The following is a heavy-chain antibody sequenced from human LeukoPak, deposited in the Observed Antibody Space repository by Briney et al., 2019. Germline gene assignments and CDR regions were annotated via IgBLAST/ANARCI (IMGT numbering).Heavy chain of an antibody. D-gene: IGHD6-6*01. CDR1: EYTFTDYY. J-gene: IGHJ4*02. V-gene: IGHV1-2*02. CDR3: ARGIAARRSDY. CDR2: INPNSGGT. Sequence: ASVEVSCKASEYTFTDYYVHWVRQAPGQGLEWMGWINPNSGGTNYAQKFQGRVTMTSDTSITTAYMELSRLRSDDTAVYYCARGIAARRSDYWGQGTLVTVSS.